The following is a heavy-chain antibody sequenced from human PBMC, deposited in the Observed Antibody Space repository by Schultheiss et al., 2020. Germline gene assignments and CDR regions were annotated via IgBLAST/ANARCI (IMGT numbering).Heavy chain of an antibody. CDR1: GFTFSSYA. CDR3: AKPSTITMVRGVLNPFDY. V-gene: IGHV3-23*01. J-gene: IGHJ4*02. CDR2: IRGSGGST. Sequence: GGSLRLSCAASGFTFSSYAMSWVRQAPGKGLEWVSAIRGSGGSTYYADSVKGRFTISRDNSKNTLYLQMNSLRAEDTAVYYCAKPSTITMVRGVLNPFDYWGQGTLVTVSS. D-gene: IGHD3-10*01.